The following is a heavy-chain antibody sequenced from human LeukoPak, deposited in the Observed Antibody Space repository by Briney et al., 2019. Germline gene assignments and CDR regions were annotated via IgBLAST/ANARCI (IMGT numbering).Heavy chain of an antibody. J-gene: IGHJ3*02. CDR2: IHYSGRT. V-gene: IGHV4-59*11. Sequence: SETLSLTCSVSGGSISRHFWNWIRQPPGKGLDWIAFIHYSGRTKYNPSLQSRVTISIDTSENNFSLKLTSVTAADTAVYYCARLLDNDSSGDPDTFDMWGQGTVVSVSS. CDR3: ARLLDNDSSGDPDTFDM. D-gene: IGHD3-22*01. CDR1: GGSISRHF.